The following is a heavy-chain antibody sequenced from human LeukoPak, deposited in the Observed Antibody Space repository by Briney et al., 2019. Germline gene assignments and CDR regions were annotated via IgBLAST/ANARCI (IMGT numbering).Heavy chain of an antibody. CDR1: GFTFDDYA. V-gene: IGHV3-9*01. Sequence: GRSLRLSCAASGFTFDDYALHWVRQAPGKGLEWVSGISWNNVDMGYADSVKGRFTISRDNAKNSLYLQMNGLRAEDTALYYCVKDRQWGSYLGHFDYWGQGTLVTVSS. CDR2: ISWNNVDM. J-gene: IGHJ4*02. CDR3: VKDRQWGSYLGHFDY. D-gene: IGHD3-16*01.